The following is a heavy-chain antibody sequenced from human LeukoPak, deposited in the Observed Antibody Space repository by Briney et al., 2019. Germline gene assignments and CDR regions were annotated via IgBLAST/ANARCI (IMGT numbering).Heavy chain of an antibody. CDR1: GGTFSSYA. J-gene: IGHJ6*04. CDR2: IIPIFGTA. CDR3: ARDPPRMGTAV. V-gene: IGHV1-69*13. Sequence: ASVKVSCKASGGTFSSYAIGWVRQAPGQGLEWMGGIIPIFGTANYAQKFQGRATITADESTSTAYMELSSLRSEDTAVYYCARDPPRMGTAVWGKGTTVTVSS. D-gene: IGHD2-21*02.